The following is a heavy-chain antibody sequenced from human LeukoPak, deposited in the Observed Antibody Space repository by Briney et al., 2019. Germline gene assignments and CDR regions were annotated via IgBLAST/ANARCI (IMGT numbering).Heavy chain of an antibody. CDR2: IYYSGST. V-gene: IGHV4-61*05. Sequence: SETLSLTCTVSGGSIISNNYYWGWIRQPPGKGLEWIGYIYYSGSTNYNPSLKSRVTISVDTSKNQFSLKLSSVTAADTAVYYCARGIVGATYNYWGQGTLVTVSS. CDR3: ARGIVGATYNY. J-gene: IGHJ4*02. D-gene: IGHD1-26*01. CDR1: GGSIISNNYY.